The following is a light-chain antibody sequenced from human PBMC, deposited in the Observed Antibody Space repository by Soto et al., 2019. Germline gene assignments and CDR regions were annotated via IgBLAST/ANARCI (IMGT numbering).Light chain of an antibody. J-gene: IGKJ1*01. CDR3: QQYGSPSWT. V-gene: IGKV3-15*01. CDR2: GAS. Sequence: TPSPVTLSVSPLARAALSCRTSHSVGSDLAWYQRKPGQAPRLLIYGASTRATGIPARLSGSGSGTEYTLTIIRLLPEDFAVYYCQQYGSPSWTVGQGTKVDIK. CDR1: HSVGSD.